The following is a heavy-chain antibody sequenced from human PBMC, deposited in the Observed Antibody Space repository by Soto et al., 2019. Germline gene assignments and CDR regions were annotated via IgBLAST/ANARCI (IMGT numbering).Heavy chain of an antibody. J-gene: IGHJ4*02. CDR2: IYYSGST. D-gene: IGHD5-18*01. V-gene: IGHV4-39*01. CDR1: GGSISSSSYY. Sequence: QLQLQESGPGLVKPSETLSLTCTVSGGSISSSSYYWGWIRQPPGKGLEWIGSIYYSGSTYYNPSLKSRVTISVDTSKNQFSLKLSSVTAADTAVYYCASHSDTAMVTVHYWGQGTLVTVSS. CDR3: ASHSDTAMVTVHY.